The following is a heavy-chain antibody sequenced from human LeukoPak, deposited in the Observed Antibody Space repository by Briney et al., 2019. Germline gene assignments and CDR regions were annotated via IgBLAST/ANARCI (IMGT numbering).Heavy chain of an antibody. J-gene: IGHJ4*02. CDR3: ARADAYCYGSEGALFDY. CDR2: IYSGGST. V-gene: IGHV3-53*01. Sequence: PGGSLRLSCAASGFTVSSNYMSWVRQAPGKGLEWVSVIYSGGSTYYADSVKGRFTISRDNSKNTLYLQMNSLRAEDTAVYYCARADAYCYGSEGALFDYWGQGTLVTVSS. CDR1: GFTVSSNY. D-gene: IGHD3-10*01.